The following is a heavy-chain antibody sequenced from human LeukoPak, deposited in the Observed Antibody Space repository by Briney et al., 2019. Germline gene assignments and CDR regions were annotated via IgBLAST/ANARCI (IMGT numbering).Heavy chain of an antibody. V-gene: IGHV3-13*01. CDR1: GFTFNSYD. J-gene: IGHJ4*02. Sequence: GGSLRLSCAASGFTFNSYDMHWVRQAPGEGLEWVSSIGTAGDTHYPDSSKGRFTISRENAKNSFYLQMTTLGAGDPGVYYCARSPPDYAFWRGYYFDDWGQGTLVTVSS. D-gene: IGHD3-3*01. CDR2: IGTAGDT. CDR3: ARSPPDYAFWRGYYFDD.